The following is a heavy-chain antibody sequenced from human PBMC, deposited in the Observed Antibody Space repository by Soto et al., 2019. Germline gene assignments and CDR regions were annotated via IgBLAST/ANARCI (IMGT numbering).Heavy chain of an antibody. Sequence: RGSPRLSCAASEFTFSSYSMSWVRQAPGKGLEWVSAISGSGGSTYYADSVKGRFTISRDNSKNTLYLQMNSLRAEDTAVYYCAKENGYSSSWFEFDYWGQGTLVTVS. D-gene: IGHD6-13*01. J-gene: IGHJ4*02. CDR2: ISGSGGST. CDR1: EFTFSSYS. V-gene: IGHV3-23*01. CDR3: AKENGYSSSWFEFDY.